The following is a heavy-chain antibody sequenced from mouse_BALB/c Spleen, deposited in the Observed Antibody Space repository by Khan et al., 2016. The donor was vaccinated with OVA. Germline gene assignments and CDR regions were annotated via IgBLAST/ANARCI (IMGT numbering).Heavy chain of an antibody. J-gene: IGHJ4*01. CDR2: IWGGGGT. CDR3: ARAYYRSDGYYAMDY. CDR1: GFSLSRYN. D-gene: IGHD2-14*01. Sequence: QVQLKQSGPGLVAPSQSLSITCTVSGFSLSRYNIHWVRQPPGKGLEWLGIIWGGGGTDYNSTLKSRLSISKDNSKSQVFLKMNSLQTDDSAMYYCARAYYRSDGYYAMDYWGQGTSVTVSS. V-gene: IGHV2-6-4*01.